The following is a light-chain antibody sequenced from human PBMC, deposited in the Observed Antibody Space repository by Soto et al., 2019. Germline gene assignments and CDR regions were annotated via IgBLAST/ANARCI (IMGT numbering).Light chain of an antibody. CDR1: SSDVGGYNF. J-gene: IGLJ1*01. CDR3: SSCGDNDIYV. V-gene: IGLV2-8*01. CDR2: EVN. Sequence: QSALTQTASVSGSPGQSITMSCTGTSSDVGGYNFVSWYQQYPGKVPKLMISEVNKRPSGVPDRFSGSKSGNTASLTVTGLQAEDEADYYCSSCGDNDIYVFGTGTKVTVL.